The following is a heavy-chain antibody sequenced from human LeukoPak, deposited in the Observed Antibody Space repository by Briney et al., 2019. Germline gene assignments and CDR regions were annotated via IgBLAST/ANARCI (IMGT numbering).Heavy chain of an antibody. D-gene: IGHD1-26*01. V-gene: IGHV3-74*01. CDR2: INGDGSYT. Sequence: GGSLRLSCAASELTFSNYWMNWVRQAPGKGLVWVSLINGDGSYTNYADSVKGRFTISRDDAKNTLYPQMNSLRAEDTAVYYCVRRVNSGTYYYFDYWGQGTLVTVSS. CDR3: VRRVNSGTYYYFDY. J-gene: IGHJ4*02. CDR1: ELTFSNYW.